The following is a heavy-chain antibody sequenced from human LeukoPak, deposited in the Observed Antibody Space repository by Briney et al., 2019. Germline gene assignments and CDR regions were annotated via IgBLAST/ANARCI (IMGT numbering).Heavy chain of an antibody. CDR3: TTLLRYFDWYRAYYYMDV. J-gene: IGHJ6*03. V-gene: IGHV3-15*01. CDR1: GFTFSNAW. CDR2: IKSKTDGGTT. Sequence: GGSLRLSCAASGFTFSNAWMSWVRQAPGKGLEWVGRIKSKTDGGTTDYAAPVKGRFTISRDDSKNTLYLQMNGLKTEDTAVYYCTTLLRYFDWYRAYYYMDVWGKGTTVTISS. D-gene: IGHD3-9*01.